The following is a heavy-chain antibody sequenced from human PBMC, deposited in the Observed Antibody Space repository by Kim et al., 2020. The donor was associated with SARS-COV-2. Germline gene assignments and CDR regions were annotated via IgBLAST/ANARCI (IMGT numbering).Heavy chain of an antibody. CDR2: IYYSGST. J-gene: IGHJ3*02. D-gene: IGHD4-17*01. V-gene: IGHV4-59*13. CDR3: ARESGMTTGAFDI. Sequence: SETLSLTCTVSGGSISSYYWSWIRQPPGKGLEWIGYIYYSGSTNYNPSLKSRVTISVDTSKNQFSLKLSSVTAADTAVYYCARESGMTTGAFDIWGQGTMVTVSS. CDR1: GGSISSYY.